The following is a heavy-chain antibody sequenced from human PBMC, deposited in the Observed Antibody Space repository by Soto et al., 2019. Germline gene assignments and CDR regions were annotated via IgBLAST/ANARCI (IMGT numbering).Heavy chain of an antibody. Sequence: SETLSLTCSVSGDYIHVGGYYWTWIRQRPGKGLEWMGYIYYTGKTYYNPSLESRLTMSVNRSKNQFSLRLTSVTAADTAVYFCGRDLTSNANCIDPWGQGTLVTVSS. V-gene: IGHV4-30-4*01. J-gene: IGHJ5*02. D-gene: IGHD2-2*01. CDR3: GRDLTSNANCIDP. CDR2: IYYTGKT. CDR1: GDYIHVGGYY.